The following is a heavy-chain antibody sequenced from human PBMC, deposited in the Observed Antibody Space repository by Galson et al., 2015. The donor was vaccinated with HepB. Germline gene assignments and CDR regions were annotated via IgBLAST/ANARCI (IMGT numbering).Heavy chain of an antibody. Sequence: SVKVSCKASGYAFTSYAMNWVRQAPGQGLEWMGWINTNTGNPTYAQGFTGRFVFSLDNSVSTAYLQISSLKAEDTAVYYCAGSIDYGDYDYYYYYMDVWGKGTTVTVSS. CDR1: GYAFTSYA. CDR3: AGSIDYGDYDYYYYYMDV. V-gene: IGHV7-4-1*02. CDR2: INTNTGNP. J-gene: IGHJ6*03. D-gene: IGHD4-17*01.